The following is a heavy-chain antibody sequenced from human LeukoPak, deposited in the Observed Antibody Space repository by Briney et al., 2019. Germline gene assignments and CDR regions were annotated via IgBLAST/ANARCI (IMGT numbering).Heavy chain of an antibody. CDR2: IKQDGSEK. Sequence: GGSLRLSCAASGFTFSSYWMSWVRQAPGKGLEWVANIKQDGSEKYYVDSVKGRFTISRDNAKNSLYLQMNSLRAEDTAVYYCARAPPLYSSSWYIHYYYYYYYMDVWGKGTTVTVSS. D-gene: IGHD6-13*01. CDR3: ARAPPLYSSSWYIHYYYYYYYMDV. J-gene: IGHJ6*03. CDR1: GFTFSSYW. V-gene: IGHV3-7*01.